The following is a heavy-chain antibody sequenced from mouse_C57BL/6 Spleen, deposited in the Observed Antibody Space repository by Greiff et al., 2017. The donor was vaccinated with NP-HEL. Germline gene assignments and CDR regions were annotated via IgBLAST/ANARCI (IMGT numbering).Heavy chain of an antibody. CDR2: IDPSDSET. V-gene: IGHV1-52*01. CDR1: GYTFTSYW. Sequence: QVQLQQPGAELVRPGSSVKLSCKASGYTFTSYWMHWVKQRPIQGLEWIGNIDPSDSETHYIQKFKDKATLTVDNSSSTGNMQLSSLTTEDSAVYYCERRGGYWGQGTTLTVSS. J-gene: IGHJ2*01. CDR3: ERRGGY. D-gene: IGHD1-1*02.